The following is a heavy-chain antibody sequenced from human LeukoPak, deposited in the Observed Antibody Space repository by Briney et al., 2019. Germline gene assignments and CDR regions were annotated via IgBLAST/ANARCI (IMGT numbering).Heavy chain of an antibody. CDR1: GFTFSSYG. J-gene: IGHJ4*02. Sequence: PGRSLRLSCAASGFTFSSYGMHWVRQAPGKGLEWVSVLDSGGSTYYAESVKGRFTISRDNSKNTLYLQMNSLRAEDTAVYYCAKLSGYDYYDSSGYFYYFDYWGQGTLVTVSS. V-gene: IGHV3-NL1*01. CDR2: LDSGGST. CDR3: AKLSGYDYYDSSGYFYYFDY. D-gene: IGHD3-22*01.